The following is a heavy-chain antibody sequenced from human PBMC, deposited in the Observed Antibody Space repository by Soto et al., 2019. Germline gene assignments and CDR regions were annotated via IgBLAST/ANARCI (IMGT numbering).Heavy chain of an antibody. CDR2: IWYDGSSE. V-gene: IGHV3-33*01. Sequence: QVQLVESGGGVVQPGRSLRLSCAASGFTVNRYGMHWVRQAPGKGLEWVAVIWYDGSSEYYADSVKGRFTISRDNSKNTLFLQMNSLRAEDTAVYYCARGVDYFEYWGQGTLVTVSS. CDR3: ARGVDYFEY. CDR1: GFTVNRYG. J-gene: IGHJ4*02.